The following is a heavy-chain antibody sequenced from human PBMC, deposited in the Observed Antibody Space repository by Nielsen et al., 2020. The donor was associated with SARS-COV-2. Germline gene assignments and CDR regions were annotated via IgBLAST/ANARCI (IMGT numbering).Heavy chain of an antibody. CDR1: GFGLSNYW. Sequence: GESLKISCGASGFGLSNYWMYWVRQSPEKGLMWVAHIDYEGSLTSYADSVKGRFTISRDNAKNIVYLQMNSLRVEDTAVYYCAKRNILDYWGQGTLVTVSS. CDR3: AKRNILDY. CDR2: IDYEGSLT. V-gene: IGHV3-74*01. D-gene: IGHD3-9*01. J-gene: IGHJ4*02.